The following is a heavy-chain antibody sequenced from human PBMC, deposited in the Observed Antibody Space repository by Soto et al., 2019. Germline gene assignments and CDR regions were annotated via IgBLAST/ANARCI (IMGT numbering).Heavy chain of an antibody. CDR1: GGSFSSGDYY. CDR3: AGDWVAAAENYYGMDV. J-gene: IGHJ6*02. CDR2: IYYSGST. Sequence: SETLSLTCTVSGGSFSSGDYYWSWLRQPPGKGLEWIGYIYYSGSTYYNPSLKSRVTISIDTSRTHFSLRLSSVTAADTAVYYCAGDWVAAAENYYGMDVWGQGTTVTVSS. V-gene: IGHV4-30-4*01. D-gene: IGHD6-13*01.